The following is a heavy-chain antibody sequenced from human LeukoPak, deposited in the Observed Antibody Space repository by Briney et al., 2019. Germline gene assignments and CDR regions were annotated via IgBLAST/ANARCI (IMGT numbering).Heavy chain of an antibody. V-gene: IGHV3-23*01. CDR2: ISGSGGST. CDR3: AKARYGSGCQFPSYYFDY. Sequence: PGGSLRLSCAASGFIFTTYAMSWVRQAPGKGLEWVSTISGSGGSTYYADSVKGRFTISRDNSKNTLYLQMNSLRAEDTAVYYCAKARYGSGCQFPSYYFDYWGQGTLVTVSS. CDR1: GFIFTTYA. D-gene: IGHD3-10*01. J-gene: IGHJ4*02.